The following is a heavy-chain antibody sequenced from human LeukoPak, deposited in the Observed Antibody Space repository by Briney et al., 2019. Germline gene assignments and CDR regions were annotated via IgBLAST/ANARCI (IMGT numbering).Heavy chain of an antibody. CDR1: GYTFTSYD. J-gene: IGHJ5*01. Sequence: ASVKVSCKASGYTFTSYDINWVRQATGQGLEWMGWISAYNSNTNNAQKLQGRVTMTTDTSTSTAYMELRSLRSDDTAVYYCARDRDGYNGLDSWGQGTLVTVSS. CDR2: ISAYNSNT. CDR3: ARDRDGYNGLDS. V-gene: IGHV1-18*01. D-gene: IGHD5-24*01.